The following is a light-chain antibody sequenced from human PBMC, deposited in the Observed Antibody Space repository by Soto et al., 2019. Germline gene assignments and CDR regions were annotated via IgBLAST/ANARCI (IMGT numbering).Light chain of an antibody. CDR3: SSYISSSTHNYV. CDR1: SSDVGGYNY. V-gene: IGLV2-14*01. CDR2: DVS. J-gene: IGLJ1*01. Sequence: SALTQPASVSGSPGQSITISCTGTSSDVGGYNYVSWYQQHPGKAPKLMIYDVSNRPSGVSNRFSGSKSGNTASLTISGLQAEDEADYYCSSYISSSTHNYVFGTGTKVTVL.